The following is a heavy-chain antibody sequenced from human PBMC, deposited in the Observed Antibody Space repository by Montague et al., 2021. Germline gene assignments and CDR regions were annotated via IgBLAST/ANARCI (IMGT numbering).Heavy chain of an antibody. CDR3: AKQDYFVSGTSYKGFDP. Sequence: SETLSLTCTVSGGSISSYYWSWIRQPPGKGLEWLGSMFYGGATSXNPSLKSRVTMSIDTSTNQFSLKLSFVTAADTAVYYCAKQDYFVSGTSYKGFDPWGQGVLVTVSS. CDR1: GGSISSYY. J-gene: IGHJ5*02. V-gene: IGHV4-59*08. CDR2: MFYGGAT. D-gene: IGHD3-10*01.